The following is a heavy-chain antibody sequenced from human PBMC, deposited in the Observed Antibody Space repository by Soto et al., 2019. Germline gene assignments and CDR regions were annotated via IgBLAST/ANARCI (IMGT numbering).Heavy chain of an antibody. Sequence: GASVKVSCKASGYAFTSYYMHWVRQAPGQGLEWMGIINPSGGSTSYAQKFQGRVTMTRDTSTSTVYMELSSLRSEDTAVYYCASAYCSGGSCSPLDGFDPWGQGTLVTVSS. CDR2: INPSGGST. CDR3: ASAYCSGGSCSPLDGFDP. D-gene: IGHD2-15*01. CDR1: GYAFTSYY. J-gene: IGHJ5*02. V-gene: IGHV1-46*01.